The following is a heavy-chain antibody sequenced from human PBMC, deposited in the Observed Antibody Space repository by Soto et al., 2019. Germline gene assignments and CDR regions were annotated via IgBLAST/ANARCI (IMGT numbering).Heavy chain of an antibody. CDR1: GFTFSSYA. Sequence: EVQLLESGGGLVQPGGSLRLSCAASGFTFSSYAMSWVRQTPGKGLEWVSAISGSGGSTYYADSVKGRFTISRDNSKNTLYLQMNSLRAEDTAVYYCAKVRRSVKDYYYYYMDVWGKGTTVTVSS. CDR3: AKVRRSVKDYYYYYMDV. CDR2: ISGSGGST. J-gene: IGHJ6*03. D-gene: IGHD2-15*01. V-gene: IGHV3-23*01.